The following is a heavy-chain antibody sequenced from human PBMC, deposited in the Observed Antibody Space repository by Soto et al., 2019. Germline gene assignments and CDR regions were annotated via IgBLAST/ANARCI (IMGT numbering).Heavy chain of an antibody. J-gene: IGHJ6*02. CDR1: GGSISSSSYY. CDR2: IYYSGST. D-gene: IGHD4-4*01. CDR3: ARHWDYRNWFSNEYYYYGMDV. Sequence: PSETLSLTCTVSGGSISSSSYYWGWIRQPPGKGLEWIGSIYYSGSTYYNPSLKSRVTISVDTSKNQFSLKLSSVTAADTAVYYCARHWDYRNWFSNEYYYYGMDVWGHGTTVTVSS. V-gene: IGHV4-39*01.